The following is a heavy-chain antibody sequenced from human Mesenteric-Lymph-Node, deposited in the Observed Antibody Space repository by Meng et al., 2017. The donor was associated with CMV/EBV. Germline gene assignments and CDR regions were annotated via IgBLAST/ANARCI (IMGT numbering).Heavy chain of an antibody. CDR3: ARVRGGSSSDAFDY. Sequence: ASVKVSCKASGYTFTGYYMHWVRQAPGQGLEWMGWINPNSGDTNYAQKFQGRVTMTRDTSISTAYMDLSRLRSDDTAVYYCARVRGGSSSDAFDYWGQGTLVTVS. CDR2: INPNSGDT. CDR1: GYTFTGYY. D-gene: IGHD6-6*01. J-gene: IGHJ4*02. V-gene: IGHV1-2*02.